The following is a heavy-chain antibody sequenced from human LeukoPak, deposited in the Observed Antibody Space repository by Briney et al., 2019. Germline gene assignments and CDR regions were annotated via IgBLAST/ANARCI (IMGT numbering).Heavy chain of an antibody. CDR2: ISASGGSA. V-gene: IGHV3-23*01. D-gene: IGHD1-1*01. CDR3: AKDLGMYYFDY. CDR1: GFTFSSYA. J-gene: IGHJ4*02. Sequence: GGSLRLSCAASGFTFSSYAMSWVRQAPGKGLQWVSLISASGGSANYADSVKGRFTISRDSSKNTLYLQMDSLRAEDTAVYYCAKDLGMYYFDYWGQGTLVTVSS.